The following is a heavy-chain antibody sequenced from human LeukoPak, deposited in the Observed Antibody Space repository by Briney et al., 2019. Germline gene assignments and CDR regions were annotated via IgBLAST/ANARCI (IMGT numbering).Heavy chain of an antibody. J-gene: IGHJ3*02. CDR3: ARAIDYGGNSAFDI. CDR1: GYTFTSYG. D-gene: IGHD4-23*01. CDR2: ISAYNGNT. Sequence: GASVKVSCKASGYTFTSYGISWVRQAPGQGLEWMGWISAYNGNTNYAQKLQGRVTMTTDTPTSTAYMELRSLRSDDTAVYYCARAIDYGGNSAFDIWGQGTMVTVSS. V-gene: IGHV1-18*01.